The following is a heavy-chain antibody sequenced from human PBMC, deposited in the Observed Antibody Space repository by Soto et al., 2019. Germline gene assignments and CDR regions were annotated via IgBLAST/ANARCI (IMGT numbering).Heavy chain of an antibody. CDR1: GGSISSGGYY. CDR3: ARDSGGYGGQWGGIWFDP. Sequence: QVQLQESGPGLVKPSQTLSLTCTVSGGSISSGGYYWSWIRQHPGKGLEWIGYIYYSGSTYYNPSRKSRVTISVDTSKNQFALKRGSVPAGATAVYYCARDSGGYGGQWGGIWFDPWGQGTLVTVSS. J-gene: IGHJ5*02. D-gene: IGHD4-17*01. V-gene: IGHV4-31*03. CDR2: IYYSGST.